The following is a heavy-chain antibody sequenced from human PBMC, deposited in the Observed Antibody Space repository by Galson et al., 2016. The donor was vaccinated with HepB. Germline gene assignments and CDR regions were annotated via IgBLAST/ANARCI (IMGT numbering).Heavy chain of an antibody. V-gene: IGHV1-18*01. CDR1: GYTFTTYG. Sequence: SVKVSCKASGYTFTTYGVSWVRQAPGQGLEWMGWISAYNGDTDHAQKFQGRVTMTTDTSTSTAYMELRSLTSDDTAVYYCARALEDYDFWSGSRYWGQGTLVTVSS. J-gene: IGHJ4*02. D-gene: IGHD3-3*01. CDR3: ARALEDYDFWSGSRY. CDR2: ISAYNGDT.